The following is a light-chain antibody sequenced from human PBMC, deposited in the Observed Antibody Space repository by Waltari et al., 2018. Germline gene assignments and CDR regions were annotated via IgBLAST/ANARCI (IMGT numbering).Light chain of an antibody. V-gene: IGLV3-1*01. CDR3: LVWDSSIGV. Sequence: SYDLTQPPSLSVSPGQTVTIPFSGHALDTNYTSWYQQKPGQSPVLVLYQDNVRPSGIPERFSGSNSGNTATLTISGTQAMDEADYYCLVWDSSIGVFGSGTKITVL. CDR2: QDN. CDR1: ALDTNY. J-gene: IGLJ1*01.